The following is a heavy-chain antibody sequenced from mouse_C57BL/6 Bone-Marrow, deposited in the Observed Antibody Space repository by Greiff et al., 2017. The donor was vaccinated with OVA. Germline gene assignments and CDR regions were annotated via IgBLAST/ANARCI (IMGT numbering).Heavy chain of an antibody. J-gene: IGHJ1*03. CDR1: GFNIKDYY. CDR2: IDPEDGET. Sequence: EVQLQQSGAELVKPGASVKLSCTASGFNIKDYYMHWVKQRTEQGLEWIGRIDPEDGETKYAPKFQGKATITADPSSSTAYLQLSSLTSEDTAVYYCARRVLRTTYYDVWGTGTTVTVSS. CDR3: ARRVLRTTYYDV. V-gene: IGHV14-2*01. D-gene: IGHD1-1*01.